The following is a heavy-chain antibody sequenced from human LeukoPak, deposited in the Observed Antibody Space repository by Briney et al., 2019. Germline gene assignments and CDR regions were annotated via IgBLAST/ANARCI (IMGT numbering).Heavy chain of an antibody. CDR3: ARGRGDYKSPNWFDS. CDR1: GGSISYQY. CDR2: SYYSGST. Sequence: WETLSLTCTVSGGSISYQYWAWIRQPPGKRLKWSGYSYYSGSTTYSPSLKSRVTISVDTSNNLFSLELRSVSAADTAAYYCARGRGDYKSPNWFDSWGQGILVTVSS. V-gene: IGHV4-59*11. D-gene: IGHD4-17*01. J-gene: IGHJ5*01.